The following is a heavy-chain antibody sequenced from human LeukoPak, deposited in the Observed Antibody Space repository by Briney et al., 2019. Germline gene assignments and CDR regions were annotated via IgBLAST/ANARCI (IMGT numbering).Heavy chain of an antibody. CDR3: ARNSAPRYYGSGSYLASGMDV. CDR1: GYTFTGYY. V-gene: IGHV1-2*02. CDR2: INPNSGDT. D-gene: IGHD3-10*01. J-gene: IGHJ6*02. Sequence: GASVKVSCKASGYTFTGYYMHWVRQAPGQGLEGMGWINPNSGDTNYAQKFQGRVTMTRDTSISTAYMELSSLRSDDTAVYYCARNSAPRYYGSGSYLASGMDVWGQGTTVTVSS.